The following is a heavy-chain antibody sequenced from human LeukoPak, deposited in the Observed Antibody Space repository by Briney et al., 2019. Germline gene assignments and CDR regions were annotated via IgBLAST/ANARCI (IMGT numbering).Heavy chain of an antibody. J-gene: IGHJ5*02. CDR2: INHSGST. V-gene: IGHV4-34*01. Sequence: PSETLSLTCAVYGGSFSGYYLSWIRQPPGKGLEWIGEINHSGSTNYNPSLKSRVTISVDTSKNQFSLKLSSVTAADTAVYYCATSAVGATSRFDPWGQGTLVTVSS. CDR1: GGSFSGYY. D-gene: IGHD1-26*01. CDR3: ATSAVGATSRFDP.